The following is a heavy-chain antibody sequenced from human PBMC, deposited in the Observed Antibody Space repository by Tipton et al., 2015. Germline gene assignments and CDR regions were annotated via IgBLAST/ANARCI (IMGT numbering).Heavy chain of an antibody. CDR3: ARVSIAAAIGVDV. D-gene: IGHD6-13*01. J-gene: IGHJ6*02. CDR2: IYYSGST. CDR1: GGSISGGGYY. V-gene: IGHV4-31*03. Sequence: TLSLTCTVSGGSISGGGYYWSWIRQHPGKGLEWIGYIYYSGSTYYNPSLKSRVTISVDTSKNQFSLKLSSVTAADTAVYYCARVSIAAAIGVDVWGQGTTVTVSS.